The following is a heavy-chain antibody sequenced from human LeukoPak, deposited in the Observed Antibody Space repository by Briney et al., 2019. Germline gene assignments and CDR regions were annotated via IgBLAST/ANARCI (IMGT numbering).Heavy chain of an antibody. Sequence: SETLSLTCTVSGDSISTSSYYWGWIRQPPGKGLEWIGTIYYSGSTYYNPSLTSRVTISVDTSKNQFSLKLSSVTAADTAVYYCASYGLSYWYFDLWGRGTLVTVSS. V-gene: IGHV4-39*01. D-gene: IGHD3-10*01. CDR3: ASYGLSYWYFDL. CDR1: GDSISTSSYY. CDR2: IYYSGST. J-gene: IGHJ2*01.